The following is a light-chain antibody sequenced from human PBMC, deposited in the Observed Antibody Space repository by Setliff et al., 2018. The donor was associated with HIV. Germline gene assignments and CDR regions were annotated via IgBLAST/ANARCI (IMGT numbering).Light chain of an antibody. CDR3: YSNAGNNFYV. CDR2: EVT. J-gene: IGLJ1*01. CDR1: TSDIGNFDY. V-gene: IGLV2-8*01. Sequence: QSALTQPPSASGSPGQSVSISCTGTTSDIGNFDYVSWYQQHPGKAPKLIIYEVTKRPSGVPDRFSGSKSDNTASLTVSGLQTEDEADYYCYSNAGNNFYVFGSGTKVTVL.